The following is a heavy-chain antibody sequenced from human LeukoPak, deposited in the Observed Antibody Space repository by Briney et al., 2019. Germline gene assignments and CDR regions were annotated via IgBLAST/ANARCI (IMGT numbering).Heavy chain of an antibody. CDR2: IWYDGSNK. J-gene: IGHJ4*02. CDR3: AKDLVVVVAAHDY. V-gene: IGHV3-33*03. Sequence: AGGSLRLSCAASGFTFNKSWMSWVRRAPGKGLEWVAVIWYDGSNKYYADSVKGRFTISRDNAKNSLYLQMNSLRAEDTAVYYCAKDLVVVVAAHDYWGQGTLVTVSS. CDR1: GFTFNKSW. D-gene: IGHD2-15*01.